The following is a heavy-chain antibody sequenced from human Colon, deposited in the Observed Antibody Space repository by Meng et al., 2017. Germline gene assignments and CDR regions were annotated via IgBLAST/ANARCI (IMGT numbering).Heavy chain of an antibody. D-gene: IGHD1-26*01. CDR1: VGSLSGYY. Sequence: SETLSLTCTVHVGSLSGYYLTWIRQPPGKGLEWIGEIHPSGSTHYNPSLWSRVTTSVETSKNQISLRLTSVTAADTAVYYCSRGGDSTKVGRDWGQGTLVTVSS. J-gene: IGHJ4*02. CDR2: IHPSGST. V-gene: IGHV4-34*01. CDR3: SRGGDSTKVGRD.